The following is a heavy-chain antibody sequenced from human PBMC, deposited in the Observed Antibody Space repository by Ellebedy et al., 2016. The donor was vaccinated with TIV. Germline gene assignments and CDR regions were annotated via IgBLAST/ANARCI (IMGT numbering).Heavy chain of an antibody. CDR3: TTLSMQYYDFWSGYFYYYYYYMDV. J-gene: IGHJ6*03. CDR2: IKSKTDGGTT. V-gene: IGHV3-15*01. CDR1: GFTFSNAW. D-gene: IGHD3-3*01. Sequence: GGSLRLXXAASGFTFSNAWMSWVRQAPGKGLEWVGRIKSKTDGGTTDYAAPVKGRFTISRDDSKNTLYLQMNSLKTEDTAVYYCTTLSMQYYDFWSGYFYYYYYYMDVWGKGTTVTVSS.